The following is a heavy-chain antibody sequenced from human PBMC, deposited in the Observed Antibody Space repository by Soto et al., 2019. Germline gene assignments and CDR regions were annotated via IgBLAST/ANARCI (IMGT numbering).Heavy chain of an antibody. CDR2: IYDNRTF. D-gene: IGHD6-6*01. CDR1: GGSVSSGSFY. V-gene: IGHV4-61*01. J-gene: IGHJ4*02. Sequence: ETLSVTCTVSGGSVSSGSFYWSWIRQPPGKGLEWIGFIYDNRTFNYNASLKSRVTISVDTSKHQFSLKLSSVTAADTAVYFFVRVPLAYSSSHPFDSLCQ. CDR3: VRVPLAYSSSHPFDS.